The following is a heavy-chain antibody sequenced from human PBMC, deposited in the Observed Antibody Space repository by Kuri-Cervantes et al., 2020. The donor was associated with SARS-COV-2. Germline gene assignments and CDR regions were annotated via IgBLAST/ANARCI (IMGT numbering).Heavy chain of an antibody. CDR2: IKQDGNER. J-gene: IGHJ4*01. CDR1: GFNFNSFW. CDR3: ARLTDTHVYFDY. Sequence: GGSLRLSCVTSGFNFNSFWMSWVRQAPGKGLEWVANIKQDGNERHSVDSVEGRFTISIDNTKNSIYLQMNRLRPEDTAVYFCARLTDTHVYFDYWGRGTLVTVSS. D-gene: IGHD3-16*01. V-gene: IGHV3-7*03.